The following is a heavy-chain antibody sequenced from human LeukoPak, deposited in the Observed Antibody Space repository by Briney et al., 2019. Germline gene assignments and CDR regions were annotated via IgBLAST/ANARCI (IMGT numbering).Heavy chain of an antibody. CDR1: GFTFSNAW. CDR3: ARGPSGYHNT. V-gene: IGHV3-66*01. D-gene: IGHD5-12*01. Sequence: GGSLRLSCAASGFTFSNAWMTWVRQAPGKGLEWVSDSVKGRFTISRDNSKNTLYLQMNSLRAEDTAVYYCARGPSGYHNTGGQGTLVTVSS. J-gene: IGHJ4*02.